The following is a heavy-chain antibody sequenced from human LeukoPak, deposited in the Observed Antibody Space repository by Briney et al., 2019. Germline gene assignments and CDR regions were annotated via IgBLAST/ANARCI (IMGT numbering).Heavy chain of an antibody. CDR3: ARAIAVAEGY. J-gene: IGHJ4*02. D-gene: IGHD6-19*01. CDR2: ISGGSGYI. CDR1: GFTFSSYS. V-gene: IGHV3-21*01. Sequence: GGLRLSCAASGFTFSSYSMNWVRQAPGKGLEWVSCISGGSGYIYYADSVKGRFTISRDNAKNSLYLQMNSLRAEDTAVYYCARAIAVAEGYWGQGTLVTVSS.